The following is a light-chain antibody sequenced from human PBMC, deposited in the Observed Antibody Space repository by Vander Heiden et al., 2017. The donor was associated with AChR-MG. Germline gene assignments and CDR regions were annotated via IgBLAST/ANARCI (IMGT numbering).Light chain of an antibody. CDR3: GTWDSSLSAGPYV. V-gene: IGLV1-51*01. CDR2: DNN. J-gene: IGLJ1*01. Sequence: QSVLTQLLSVSAAPGPQATISCSGSSSNIGNNYVSWYQQLPGTAPKLLIYDNNKRPSGIPDRFSGSKSGTSATLGITGLQTGDEADYYCGTWDSSLSAGPYVFGTGTKVTVL. CDR1: SSNIGNNY.